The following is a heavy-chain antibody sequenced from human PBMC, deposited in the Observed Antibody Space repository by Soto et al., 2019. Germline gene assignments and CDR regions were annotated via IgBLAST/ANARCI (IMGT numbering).Heavy chain of an antibody. D-gene: IGHD3-22*01. CDR3: ARGRTMIGHFEY. J-gene: IGHJ4*02. CDR1: GGSFSNNA. V-gene: IGHV1-69*01. Sequence: QVQLVQSGAEVKKPGSSVKVSCKASGGSFSNNAIAWVRRAPGQGLEWMGGIIPVFGSGNHAQKFQGRVTITADEYTTTAYMELSSLTSEDTAVYYCARGRTMIGHFEYWGQGTLDTVSS. CDR2: IIPVFGSG.